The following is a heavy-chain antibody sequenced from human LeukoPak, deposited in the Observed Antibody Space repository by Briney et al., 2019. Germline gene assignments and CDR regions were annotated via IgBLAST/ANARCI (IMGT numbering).Heavy chain of an antibody. J-gene: IGHJ4*02. CDR1: GYTFSMYN. CDR2: IYPSGGT. Sequence: GASVKVSCKASGYTFSMYNMHWVRQAPGQGLEWMGIIYPSGGTSYAQKLQGRITMTRDTSTSTLYMELSSLRSEDTAVYYCAREGVAGTGLDYWGQGTLVTVSS. D-gene: IGHD6-13*01. CDR3: AREGVAGTGLDY. V-gene: IGHV1-46*01.